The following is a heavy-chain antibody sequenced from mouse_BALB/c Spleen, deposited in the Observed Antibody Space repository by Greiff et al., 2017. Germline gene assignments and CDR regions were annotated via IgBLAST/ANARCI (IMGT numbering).Heavy chain of an antibody. Sequence: QVQLKESGPGLVAPSQSLSITCTVSGFSLTSYGVHWVRQPPGKGLEWLGVIWAGGSTNYNSALMSRLSISKDNSKSQVFLKMNSLQTDDTAMYYCARDLESLYYYGSSYWYFDVWGAGTTVTVSS. CDR3: ARDLESLYYYGSSYWYFDV. J-gene: IGHJ1*01. D-gene: IGHD1-1*01. CDR2: IWAGGST. V-gene: IGHV2-9*02. CDR1: GFSLTSYG.